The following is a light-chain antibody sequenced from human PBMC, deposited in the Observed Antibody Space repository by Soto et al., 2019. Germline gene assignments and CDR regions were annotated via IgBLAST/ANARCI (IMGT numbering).Light chain of an antibody. J-gene: IGKJ4*01. Sequence: EFVLTQSPGTLSLSPGERATLSCRASQSVSSNFAWYQQKPGQAPRLLIYDASTRATGVPARFSGSGSGTEFTLTISSLQSEDFAVYYCQQYDNWPLTFGGGTRWIS. V-gene: IGKV3-15*01. CDR1: QSVSSN. CDR3: QQYDNWPLT. CDR2: DAS.